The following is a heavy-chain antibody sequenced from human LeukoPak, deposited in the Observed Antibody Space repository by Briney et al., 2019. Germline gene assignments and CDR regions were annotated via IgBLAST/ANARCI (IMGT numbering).Heavy chain of an antibody. J-gene: IGHJ4*02. D-gene: IGHD6-19*01. CDR1: RYTLTELS. V-gene: IGHV1-24*01. Sequence: ASVKVSCKVSRYTLTELSMHWVRQTPGKGLEWMGGFDPEDGETIYAQKFQGRVTMTEDTSTDTAYMELSSLRSEDTAVYYCATGGLAVAGYYFDYWGQGTLVTVSS. CDR3: ATGGLAVAGYYFDY. CDR2: FDPEDGET.